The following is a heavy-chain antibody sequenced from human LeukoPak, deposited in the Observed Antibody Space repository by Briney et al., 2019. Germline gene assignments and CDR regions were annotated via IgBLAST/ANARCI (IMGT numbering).Heavy chain of an antibody. CDR3: ARSGGYYYYGMDV. Sequence: ASVKVSCKASGYTFTGCYMHWVRQAPGQGLEWMGWINPNSGGTNYAQKFQGRVTMTRDTSISTAYMELSRLRSDGTAVYYCARSGGYYYYGMDVWGQGTTVTVSS. CDR2: INPNSGGT. V-gene: IGHV1-2*02. CDR1: GYTFTGCY. J-gene: IGHJ6*02. D-gene: IGHD3-10*01.